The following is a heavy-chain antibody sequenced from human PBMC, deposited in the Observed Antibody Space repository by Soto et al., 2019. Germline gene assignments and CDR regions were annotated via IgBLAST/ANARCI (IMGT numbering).Heavy chain of an antibody. CDR3: ATGLRTGNYGMDV. D-gene: IGHD3-10*01. CDR2: IIPIFGTT. Sequence: QEQLVQAGAEVNKPGSSVMISCRASGGTFSNDAVSWVRQAPGQGLQWMGGIIPIFGTTHYAQEFQGRVTITADESTATAYMELRSVTSEDTAVYYCATGLRTGNYGMDVWGQGTAFTVSS. J-gene: IGHJ6*02. CDR1: GGTFSNDA. V-gene: IGHV1-69*01.